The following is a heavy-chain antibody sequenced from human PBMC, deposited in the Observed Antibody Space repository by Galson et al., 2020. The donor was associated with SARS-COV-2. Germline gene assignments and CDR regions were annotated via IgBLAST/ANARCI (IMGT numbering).Heavy chain of an antibody. D-gene: IGHD2-15*01. CDR1: GGSFSGYY. Sequence: SETLSLTCAVYGGSFSGYYWTWVRQSPEKGLEWIGEVNPSGRTNYSPSYRSRVTISVATSENQFSLRLNSVTAADTGVYYCARGCVEVGYCHRTMDVWGKGTTVTVSS. V-gene: IGHV4-34*01. CDR2: VNPSGRT. CDR3: ARGCVEVGYCHRTMDV. J-gene: IGHJ6*04.